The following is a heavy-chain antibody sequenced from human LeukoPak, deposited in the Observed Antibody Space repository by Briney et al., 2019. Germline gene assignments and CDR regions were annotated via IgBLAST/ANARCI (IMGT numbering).Heavy chain of an antibody. V-gene: IGHV1-69*05. CDR2: IIPIFGTA. Sequence: EASVKVSCKASGGTFSSYAISWVRQAPGQGLEWMGGIIPIFGTANYAQKFQGRVTITTDESTSTAYMELSSLRSEDTAVYYCARDGLYGDYVGYWGQGTLVTVSS. CDR3: ARDGLYGDYVGY. CDR1: GGTFSSYA. D-gene: IGHD4-17*01. J-gene: IGHJ4*02.